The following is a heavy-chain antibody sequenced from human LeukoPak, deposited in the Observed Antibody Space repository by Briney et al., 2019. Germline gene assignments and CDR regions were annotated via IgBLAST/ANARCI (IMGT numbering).Heavy chain of an antibody. CDR2: IYYSGST. D-gene: IGHD3-22*01. J-gene: IGHJ5*02. CDR1: GGSISSGGYY. Sequence: PSQTLSLTCTVSGGSISSGGYYWSWIRQHPGTGLGWIGYIYYSGSTYYNPSLKSRLTISLDTSKNQFSLNLSSVTAADTAVYYCARASSGAPRLGFDPWGQGTQVTVSS. CDR3: ARASSGAPRLGFDP. V-gene: IGHV4-31*03.